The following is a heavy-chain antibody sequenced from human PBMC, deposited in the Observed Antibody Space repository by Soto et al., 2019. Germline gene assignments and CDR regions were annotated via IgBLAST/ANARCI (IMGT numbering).Heavy chain of an antibody. CDR3: PTDLPSDTAMVGTAFDI. CDR1: GYTFTELS. V-gene: IGHV1-24*01. D-gene: IGHD5-18*01. Sequence: QVQLVQSGAEVKKPGASVKVSCKASGYTFTELSMNWVRQAPGKGLEWMGGLDPEDGKTIYAQKFQGRVTMTEDTSTHTDYMDQSSIRSEDTAVYYCPTDLPSDTAMVGTAFDIWGQGKMLTASS. CDR2: LDPEDGKT. J-gene: IGHJ3*02.